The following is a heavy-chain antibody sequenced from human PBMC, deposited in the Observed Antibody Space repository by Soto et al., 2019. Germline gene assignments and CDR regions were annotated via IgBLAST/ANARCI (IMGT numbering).Heavy chain of an antibody. CDR3: ARDPMHYESSGYHPTFDY. J-gene: IGHJ4*02. Sequence: QVQLVESGGGVVQPGRSLRLSCAASGFTFSTYAMHWVRQAPGKGLECVAVISYDGSNNYYADSVKGRFTISRDNSKNTLYLQMNSLRAEDTAVYYWARDPMHYESSGYHPTFDYWGQGTLVTVSS. CDR1: GFTFSTYA. CDR2: ISYDGSNN. D-gene: IGHD3-22*01. V-gene: IGHV3-30-3*01.